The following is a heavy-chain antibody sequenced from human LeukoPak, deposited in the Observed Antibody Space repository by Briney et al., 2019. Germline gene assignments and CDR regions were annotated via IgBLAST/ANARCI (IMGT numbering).Heavy chain of an antibody. CDR2: INDSGNT. V-gene: IGHV4-39*01. CDR3: ARRGVGAPGYFDN. CDR1: GGSISSSSYY. Sequence: SETLSLTCIVSGGSISSSSYYWSWIRQPPGKGLGWIGSINDSGNTYYNPSLNSRVIMSVDTSKNQFCVKLSSVTAADTAVYYCARRGVGAPGYFDNWGQGTLVTVSS. J-gene: IGHJ4*02. D-gene: IGHD1-26*01.